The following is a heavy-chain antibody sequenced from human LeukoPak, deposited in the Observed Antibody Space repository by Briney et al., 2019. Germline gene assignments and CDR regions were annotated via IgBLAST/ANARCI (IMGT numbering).Heavy chain of an antibody. D-gene: IGHD6-13*01. CDR2: IYHSGST. CDR1: GGSISSGGYY. CDR3: ARGLKPYSSRKFYYFDY. Sequence: MPSQTLSLTCTVSGGSISSGGYYWSWIRQPPGKGLEWIGYIYHSGSTNYNPSLKSRVTISVDTSKNQFSLKLSSVTAADTAVYYCARGLKPYSSRKFYYFDYWGQGTLVTVSS. J-gene: IGHJ4*02. V-gene: IGHV4-30-2*01.